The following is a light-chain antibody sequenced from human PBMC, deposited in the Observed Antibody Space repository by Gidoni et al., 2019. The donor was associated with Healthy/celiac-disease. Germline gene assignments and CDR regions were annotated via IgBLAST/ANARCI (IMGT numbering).Light chain of an antibody. CDR2: DNN. J-gene: IGLJ2*01. Sequence: QSVLTQPPSVSAAPGQKVTLSCSGSSPNIGNNYVYWYQQLPGTAPKLLIYDNNQRPSGIPDRFSGSKSGTSATLGITGLQTGDEADYYCGTWDSSLSAVVFGGGTKLTVL. V-gene: IGLV1-51*01. CDR1: SPNIGNNY. CDR3: GTWDSSLSAVV.